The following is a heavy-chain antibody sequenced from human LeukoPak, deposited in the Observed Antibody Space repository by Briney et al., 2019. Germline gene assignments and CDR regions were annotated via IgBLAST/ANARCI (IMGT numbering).Heavy chain of an antibody. CDR2: INHSGST. V-gene: IGHV4-34*01. Sequence: LETLSLTCAVYGGSFSGYYWSWIRQPPGKGLEWIGEINHSGSTNYNPSLKSRVTISVDTSKNQFSLKLSSVTAADTAVYYCARLGGPRRYGSGSYVYYFDYWGQGTLVTVSS. J-gene: IGHJ4*02. D-gene: IGHD3-10*01. CDR3: ARLGGPRRYGSGSYVYYFDY. CDR1: GGSFSGYY.